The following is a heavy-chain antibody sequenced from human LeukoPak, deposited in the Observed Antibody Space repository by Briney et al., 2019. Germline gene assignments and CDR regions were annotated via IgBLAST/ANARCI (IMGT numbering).Heavy chain of an antibody. D-gene: IGHD6-6*01. CDR3: AKGVGYSSSATALSY. J-gene: IGHJ4*02. V-gene: IGHV3-23*01. CDR1: GFTFRSYA. Sequence: GGSLRLSCEASGFTFRSYAMTWVRQAPGKGLEWVSAISGSGAKTYYADSVKGRFTISRDNSRNTLYLQMNSLRAEDTAVYYCAKGVGYSSSATALSYWGQGTLVTVSS. CDR2: ISGSGAKT.